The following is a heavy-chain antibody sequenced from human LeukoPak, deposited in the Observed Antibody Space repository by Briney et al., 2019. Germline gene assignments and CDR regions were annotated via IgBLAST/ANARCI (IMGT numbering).Heavy chain of an antibody. CDR3: ARDRLDIVVFPPSKHRRYMDV. J-gene: IGHJ6*03. V-gene: IGHV4-34*01. D-gene: IGHD2-15*01. CDR1: GGSFSGYH. CDR2: INHSGYT. Sequence: PSETLSLTCVVYGGSFSGYHWSWIRQPPGKGLEWIGEINHSGYTNYNSSVQSRVTISVDTSKTQLSLKLTSVTAADTAVYYCARDRLDIVVFPPSKHRRYMDVWGKGTTVTVSS.